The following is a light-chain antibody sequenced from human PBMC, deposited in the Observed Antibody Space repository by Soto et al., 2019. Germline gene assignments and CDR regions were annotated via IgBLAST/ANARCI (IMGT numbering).Light chain of an antibody. CDR2: GAS. CDR1: QSVSSN. V-gene: IGKV3-15*01. J-gene: IGKJ1*01. Sequence: EIVMTQSPATLSVSPGERATLSCRASQSVSSNLAWYQQKPGQAPRLLIYGASTRATGIPARFSGSGSGTEFTLTNSSLQSEDFAVYYCQQYNNWPPCTFGQGTKVEIK. CDR3: QQYNNWPPCT.